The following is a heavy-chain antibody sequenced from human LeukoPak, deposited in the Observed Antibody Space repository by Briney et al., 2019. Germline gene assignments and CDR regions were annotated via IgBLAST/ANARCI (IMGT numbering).Heavy chain of an antibody. J-gene: IGHJ4*02. CDR2: ISYDGSNK. D-gene: IGHD4-23*01. V-gene: IGHV3-30-3*01. CDR3: ARSDYGGNDY. CDR1: GFTFSSYA. Sequence: GGSLRLSCAASGFTFSSYAMHWVRQAPGKGLEWVAVISYDGSNKYYADSVKGRFTISRDNSKNTLYLQINSLRAEDTAVYYCARSDYGGNDYWGQGTLVTVSS.